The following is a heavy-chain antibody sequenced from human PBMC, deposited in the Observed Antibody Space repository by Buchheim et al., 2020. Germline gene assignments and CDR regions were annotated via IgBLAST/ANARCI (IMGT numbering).Heavy chain of an antibody. J-gene: IGHJ3*02. CDR3: AKGDAFDI. CDR2: ISYDGSNK. CDR1: GFTFSSYG. Sequence: QVQLVESGGGVVQPGRSLRLSCAASGFTFSSYGMHWVRQAPGKGLEWVAVISYDGSNKYYADSVKGRFTISRDNSKNTLYLQMNSLRAEDTAVYYCAKGDAFDIWGQGT. V-gene: IGHV3-30*18.